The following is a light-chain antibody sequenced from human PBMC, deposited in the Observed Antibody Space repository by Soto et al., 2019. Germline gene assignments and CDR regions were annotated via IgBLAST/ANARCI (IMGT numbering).Light chain of an antibody. V-gene: IGKV1-8*01. CDR2: AAS. CDR3: QQYYSYPGT. CDR1: QGSSSY. J-gene: IGKJ3*01. Sequence: AIRMTQSPSALSASTGDRVTITCRASQGSSSYLAWYQQKPGKAPKLLIYAASTLHSGVPSRFSGSGSGTDFTLTISCLQSEDFATYYCQQYYSYPGTFGAGTKVDIK.